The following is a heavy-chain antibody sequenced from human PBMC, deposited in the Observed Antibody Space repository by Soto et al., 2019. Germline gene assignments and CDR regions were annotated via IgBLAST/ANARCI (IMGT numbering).Heavy chain of an antibody. CDR2: FDPEDGET. CDR1: GYTLTELS. V-gene: IGHV1-24*01. Sequence: ASVKVSCKVSGYTLTELSMHCVRQAPGKGLEWMGGFDPEDGETIYAQKLQVRVTMTEDTSTDTAYMEVSSLRSEDTAVYYCETGPYRQGGYWGQGTLVTVSS. J-gene: IGHJ4*02. D-gene: IGHD1-26*01. CDR3: ETGPYRQGGY.